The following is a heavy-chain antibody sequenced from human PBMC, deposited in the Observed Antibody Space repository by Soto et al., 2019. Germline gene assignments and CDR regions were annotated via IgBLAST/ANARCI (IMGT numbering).Heavy chain of an antibody. Sequence: SVKVSCKASGVSLSSYVINWVRQAPGQGLEWMGGIIPLFGTASHAQRLQGRVLITADVSTSTVYMEMSSLRFEDTAIYYCIYHYDSSGFFYIDSWGQGTQVTVSS. V-gene: IGHV1-69*13. D-gene: IGHD3-22*01. J-gene: IGHJ5*01. CDR1: GVSLSSYV. CDR2: IIPLFGTA. CDR3: IYHYDSSGFFYIDS.